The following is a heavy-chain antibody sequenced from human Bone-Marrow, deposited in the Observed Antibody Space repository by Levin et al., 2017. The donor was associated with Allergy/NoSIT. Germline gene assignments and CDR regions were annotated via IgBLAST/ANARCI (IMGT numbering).Heavy chain of an antibody. CDR1: GYTFTSYG. CDR3: ARASVGYSSGWYVEY. CDR2: ISAYNGNT. J-gene: IGHJ4*02. D-gene: IGHD6-19*01. V-gene: IGHV1-18*01. Sequence: ASVKVSCKASGYTFTSYGISWVRQAPGQGLEWMGWISAYNGNTNYAQKLQGRVTMTTDTSTSTAYMELRSLRSDDTAVYYCARASVGYSSGWYVEYWGQGTLVTVSS.